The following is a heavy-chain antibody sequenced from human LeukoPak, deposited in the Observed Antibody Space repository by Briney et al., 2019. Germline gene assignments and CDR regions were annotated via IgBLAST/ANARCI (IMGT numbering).Heavy chain of an antibody. CDR2: INPSGGST. Sequence: ASVKVSCKASGYTFTSYGISWVRQAPGQGLEWMGIINPSGGSTSYAQKFQGRVTMTRDTSTSTVYMELSSLRSEDTAVYYCASDGPGAFDIWGQGTMVTVSS. V-gene: IGHV1-46*01. CDR3: ASDGPGAFDI. CDR1: GYTFTSYG. J-gene: IGHJ3*02.